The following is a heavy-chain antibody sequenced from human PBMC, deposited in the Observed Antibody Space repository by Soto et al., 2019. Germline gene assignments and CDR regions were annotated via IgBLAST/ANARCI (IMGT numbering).Heavy chain of an antibody. CDR1: GGSVSSGSYY. D-gene: IGHD2-2*01. CDR3: ARVYCISTSCYLNWFDP. CDR2: IYYSGST. J-gene: IGHJ5*02. V-gene: IGHV4-61*01. Sequence: QVQLQESGPGLVKPSETLSLTCTVSGGSVSSGSYYWSWIRQPPGKGLEWIGYIYYSGSTNYNPSIKSRVTISVDTSKNQFSLKLSSVTAADTAVYYCARVYCISTSCYLNWFDPWGQGTLVTVSS.